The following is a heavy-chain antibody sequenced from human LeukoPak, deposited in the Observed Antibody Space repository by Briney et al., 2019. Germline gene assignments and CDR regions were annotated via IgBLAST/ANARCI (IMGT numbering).Heavy chain of an antibody. J-gene: IGHJ4*02. CDR2: IRYDGSNK. Sequence: PGGSLRLSCAASGFTFSSYGMHWVRQAPGKGLEWVAFIRYDGSNKYYADSVKGRFTISRDSSKNTLYLQMNSLRAEDTAVYYCAKGGYYDFWSGYYLGDYWGQGTLVTVSS. CDR1: GFTFSSYG. CDR3: AKGGYYDFWSGYYLGDY. V-gene: IGHV3-30*02. D-gene: IGHD3-3*01.